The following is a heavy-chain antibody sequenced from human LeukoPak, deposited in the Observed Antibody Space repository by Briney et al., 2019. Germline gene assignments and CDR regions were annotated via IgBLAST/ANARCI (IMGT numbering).Heavy chain of an antibody. CDR2: IRYDGSNK. D-gene: IGHD3-10*01. Sequence: PGGSLRLSCAASGFTFSSYGMHWVRQAPGKGLEWVAFIRYDGSNKYYADSVKGRFTISRDNSKHTLYLQMNSLRAEDTAVYYCARDTRFGELLPDYWGQGTLVSVSS. V-gene: IGHV3-30*02. CDR3: ARDTRFGELLPDY. J-gene: IGHJ4*02. CDR1: GFTFSSYG.